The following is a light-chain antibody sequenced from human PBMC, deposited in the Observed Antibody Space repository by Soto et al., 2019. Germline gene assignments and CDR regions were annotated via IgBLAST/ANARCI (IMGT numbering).Light chain of an antibody. CDR2: AAS. V-gene: IGKV1-9*01. Sequence: DIQLTQSPSFLSASVGDRVTITCRASQGISSYLAWYQQKPGKAPKLLIYAASTLQSGVPSRFSGRGSGTDFTLTISSLQPEDFATYYCQQLTSYPRTFGQGTKVEIK. J-gene: IGKJ1*01. CDR1: QGISSY. CDR3: QQLTSYPRT.